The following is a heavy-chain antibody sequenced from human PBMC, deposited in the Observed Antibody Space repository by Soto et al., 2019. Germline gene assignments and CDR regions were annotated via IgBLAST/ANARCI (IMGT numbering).Heavy chain of an antibody. D-gene: IGHD3-9*01. J-gene: IGHJ5*02. CDR1: GGSISSSSYY. Sequence: QLQLQESGPGLVKPSETLSLTCTVSGGSISSSSYYWGWIRQPPGKGLEWIGSIYFRGSTYYNPSLKRRVTVSVDTSKNQFSLKLTSVTAADTAVYYCAREILTGYYPAGWFDPWGQGTLVTVSS. V-gene: IGHV4-39*02. CDR3: AREILTGYYPAGWFDP. CDR2: IYFRGST.